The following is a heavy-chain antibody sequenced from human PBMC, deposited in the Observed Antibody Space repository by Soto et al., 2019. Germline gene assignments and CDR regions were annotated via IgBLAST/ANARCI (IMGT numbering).Heavy chain of an antibody. V-gene: IGHV1-69*06. CDR3: ARRTMVRGVTDYYYYGMDV. D-gene: IGHD3-10*01. J-gene: IGHJ6*02. Sequence: SVKVSCKASGGTFSSYAISWVRQAPGQGLEWMGGIIPIFGTANYAQKFQGRVTITADKSTSTAYMELSSLRSEDTAVYYCARRTMVRGVTDYYYYGMDVWGRGTTVTVSS. CDR1: GGTFSSYA. CDR2: IIPIFGTA.